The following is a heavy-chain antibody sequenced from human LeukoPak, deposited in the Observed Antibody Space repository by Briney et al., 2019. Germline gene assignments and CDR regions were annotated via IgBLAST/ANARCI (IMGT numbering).Heavy chain of an antibody. J-gene: IGHJ4*02. D-gene: IGHD3-3*01. Sequence: GGSLRLSCAASGFTFSDYYMSWIRQAPGKGLEWVSYISSSGSTIYYADSVKGRFTISRDSAKNSLYLQMNSLRAEDTAVYYCARGVVIPLYYFDYWGQGTLATVSS. CDR3: ARGVVIPLYYFDY. CDR1: GFTFSDYY. CDR2: ISSSGSTI. V-gene: IGHV3-11*01.